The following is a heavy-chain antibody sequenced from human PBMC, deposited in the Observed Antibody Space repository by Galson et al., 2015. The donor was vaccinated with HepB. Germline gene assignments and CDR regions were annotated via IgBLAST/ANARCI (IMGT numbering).Heavy chain of an antibody. CDR2: ISSSSSTI. D-gene: IGHD2-15*01. CDR3: ARKDIRYYYYYYMDV. J-gene: IGHJ6*03. V-gene: IGHV3-48*02. Sequence: SLRLSCAASGFTFSSYSMNWVRQAPGKGLEWVSSISSSSSTIYCADSVKGRFTISRDNAKNSLYLQMNSLRDEDTAVYYCARKDIRYYYYYYMDVWGKGTTVTVSS. CDR1: GFTFSSYS.